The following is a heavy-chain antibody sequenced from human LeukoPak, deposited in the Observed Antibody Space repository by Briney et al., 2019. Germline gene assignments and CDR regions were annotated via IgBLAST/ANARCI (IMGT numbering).Heavy chain of an antibody. Sequence: SETLSLTCTVSGGSISSYYWSWIRQPPGKGLEWIGYIYYSGSTNYNPSLKSRVTISVDTSKNQFSLKLSSVTAADTAVYYCARVLRAYSSSWYFDLWGRGTLVTVSS. CDR3: ARVLRAYSSSWYFDL. CDR1: GGSISSYY. J-gene: IGHJ2*01. V-gene: IGHV4-59*01. D-gene: IGHD6-13*01. CDR2: IYYSGST.